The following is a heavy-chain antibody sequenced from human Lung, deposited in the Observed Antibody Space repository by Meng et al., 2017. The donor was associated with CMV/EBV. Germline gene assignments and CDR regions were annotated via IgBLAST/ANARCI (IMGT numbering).Heavy chain of an antibody. Sequence: ESLKISXAASGFTFSSYSMNWVRQAPGKGLEWVSSISNSGAYIYYADSVKGRFSISRDNAQNSLYLHMNSLRAEDTAVYYCTRDVSPRSSAYFAIYYFYALDVWGQGTAVTVSS. CDR2: ISNSGAYI. CDR1: GFTFSSYS. CDR3: TRDVSPRSSAYFAIYYFYALDV. V-gene: IGHV3-21*01. J-gene: IGHJ6*02. D-gene: IGHD2-21*01.